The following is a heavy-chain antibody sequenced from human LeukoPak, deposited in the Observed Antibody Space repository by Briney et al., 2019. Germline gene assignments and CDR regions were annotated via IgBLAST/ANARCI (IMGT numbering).Heavy chain of an antibody. V-gene: IGHV4-34*01. CDR2: INHSGST. CDR3: ARGVSGDSGIYYTRPTYYYFDY. D-gene: IGHD3-10*01. CDR1: GGSFSGYY. Sequence: PSETLSLTCAVYGGSFSGYYWSWIRQPPGKGLEWIGEINHSGSTNYNPSLKSRVTISVDTSKNQFSLKLSSVTAADTAVYYCARGVSGDSGIYYTRPTYYYFDYWGQGTLVTVSS. J-gene: IGHJ4*02.